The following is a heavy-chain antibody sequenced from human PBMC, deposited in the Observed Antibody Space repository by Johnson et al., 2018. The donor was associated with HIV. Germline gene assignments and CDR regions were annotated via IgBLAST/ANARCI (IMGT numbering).Heavy chain of an antibody. CDR3: ARGAYCGGDCYSGLGALDV. J-gene: IGHJ3*01. CDR1: GFSFSTYE. Sequence: VQLVESGGGLVKPGESLRLSCVASGFSFSTYEMNWVRQVPGKGLEWLSYISSSGTTIYYADSVKGRLTISRDNAKNSLYLQMNSLRGEDTAAYYCARGAYCGGDCYSGLGALDVWGQGTMVTVSP. D-gene: IGHD2-21*02. V-gene: IGHV3-48*03. CDR2: ISSSGTTI.